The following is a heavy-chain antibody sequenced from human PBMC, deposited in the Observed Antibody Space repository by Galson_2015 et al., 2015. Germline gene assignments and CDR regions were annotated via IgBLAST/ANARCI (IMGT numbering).Heavy chain of an antibody. CDR2: IYYSGST. Sequence: SETLSLTCIVSGGSISSYYWSWIRQPPGKGLEWIGYIYYSGSTNYNPSLKSRVTISVDTSKNQFSLKLSSVTAADTAVYYCARVSSGSYMVRGINYYYYYMDVWGKGTTVTVSS. J-gene: IGHJ6*03. CDR1: GGSISSYY. V-gene: IGHV4-59*01. D-gene: IGHD1-26*01. CDR3: ARVSSGSYMVRGINYYYYYMDV.